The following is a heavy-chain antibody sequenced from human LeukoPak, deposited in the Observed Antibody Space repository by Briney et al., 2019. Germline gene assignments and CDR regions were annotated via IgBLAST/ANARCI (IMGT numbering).Heavy chain of an antibody. Sequence: NTGESLKISCKGSGYSFTNYWIGWVRQMPGKGLEWMGIIYPGDSDTRYSPSFQGQVTISADKSISTAYLQWSSLKASDTAMYYCARLPYCGGDCYPNWFDPWGQGTLVTVSS. CDR3: ARLPYCGGDCYPNWFDP. CDR1: GYSFTNYW. J-gene: IGHJ5*02. D-gene: IGHD2-21*02. V-gene: IGHV5-51*01. CDR2: IYPGDSDT.